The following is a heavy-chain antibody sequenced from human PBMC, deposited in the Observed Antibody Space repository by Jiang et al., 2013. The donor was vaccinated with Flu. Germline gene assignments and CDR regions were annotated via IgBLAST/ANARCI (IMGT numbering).Heavy chain of an antibody. Sequence: YGAEVKKPGASVKVSCKTSGYSFNSYGITWVRQAPGQGLEWMGWISGYNGNTDYAQKFQGRVTMTTDTSTTTAYMELRGLRSDDTAVYYCAREGFITKILGDAFDIWGQGTMVTVSS. J-gene: IGHJ3*02. V-gene: IGHV1-18*04. CDR3: AREGFITKILGDAFDI. CDR2: ISGYNGNT. D-gene: IGHD3-16*02. CDR1: GYSFNSYG.